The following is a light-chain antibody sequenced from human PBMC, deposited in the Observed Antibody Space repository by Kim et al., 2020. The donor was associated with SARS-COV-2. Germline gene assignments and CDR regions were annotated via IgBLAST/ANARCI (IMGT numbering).Light chain of an antibody. CDR2: DTN. V-gene: IGLV1-51*01. J-gene: IGLJ2*01. CDR3: ASWDSGLGIVV. Sequence: QSVLTQPPSVSAAPGQAVTISCSGSTLNIGDNHVSWYRHVPGSGPKLLIFDTNSRPSGIPDRISGSKSGTSSTLGITGLQAGDEADYYCASWDSGLGIVVFGGGTKVTVL. CDR1: TLNIGDNH.